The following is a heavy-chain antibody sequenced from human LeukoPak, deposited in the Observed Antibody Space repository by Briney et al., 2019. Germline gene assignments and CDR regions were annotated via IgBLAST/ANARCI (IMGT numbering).Heavy chain of an antibody. V-gene: IGHV3-23*01. J-gene: IGHJ4*02. CDR1: GFTFSSYA. Sequence: PGGSLRLSCAASGFTFSSYAMSWVRQAPGKGLEWVSAISGSGGSTYYADSVKGRFTISRDNSKNTLYLQMNSLRAEDTAVYYCAKGSAAGTRPYYFDYWGQGTLVTVSS. D-gene: IGHD6-13*01. CDR2: ISGSGGST. CDR3: AKGSAAGTRPYYFDY.